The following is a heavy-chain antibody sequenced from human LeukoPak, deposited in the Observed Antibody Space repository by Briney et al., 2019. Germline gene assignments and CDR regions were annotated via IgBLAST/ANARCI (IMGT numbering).Heavy chain of an antibody. Sequence: ASVKVSCKASGYTFTSYYMHWVRQAPGQGLEWMGIINPSGGSTSYAQKFQGRVTMTRDMSTSTVYMELSSLRSEDTAVYYCASYDSSGYDAFDIWGQGTMVTVSS. V-gene: IGHV1-46*01. CDR1: GYTFTSYY. CDR2: INPSGGST. D-gene: IGHD3-22*01. J-gene: IGHJ3*02. CDR3: ASYDSSGYDAFDI.